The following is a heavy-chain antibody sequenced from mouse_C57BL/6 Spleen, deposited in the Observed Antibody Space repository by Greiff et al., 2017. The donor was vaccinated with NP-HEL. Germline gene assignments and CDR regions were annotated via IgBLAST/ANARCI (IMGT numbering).Heavy chain of an antibody. CDR1: GYSITSGYY. Sequence: EVQLKESGPGLVKPSQSLSLTCSVTGYSITSGYYWNWIRQFPGNKLEWMGYISYDGSNNYNPSLKNRISITRDTSKNQFFLKLNSVTTEDTATYYCAREITTVTYAMDYWGQGTSVTVSS. CDR2: ISYDGSN. V-gene: IGHV3-6*01. CDR3: AREITTVTYAMDY. J-gene: IGHJ4*01. D-gene: IGHD1-1*01.